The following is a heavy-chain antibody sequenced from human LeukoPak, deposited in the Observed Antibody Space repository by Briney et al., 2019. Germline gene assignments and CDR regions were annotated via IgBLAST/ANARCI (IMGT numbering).Heavy chain of an antibody. CDR3: AKTNYDSSSFYG. Sequence: GGSLRLSCAASGFTFSSYSMNWVRQAPGEGLEWVSSMSSSSSYIYHAGSVKGRFTISRDNSKNTMYLQMNSLRPEDTAVYYCAKTNYDSSSFYGWGQGTLVTVSS. V-gene: IGHV3-21*01. J-gene: IGHJ4*02. CDR2: MSSSSSYI. D-gene: IGHD3-22*01. CDR1: GFTFSSYS.